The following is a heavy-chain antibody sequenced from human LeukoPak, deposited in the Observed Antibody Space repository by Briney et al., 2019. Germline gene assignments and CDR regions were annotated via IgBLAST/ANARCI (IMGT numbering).Heavy chain of an antibody. D-gene: IGHD5-12*01. V-gene: IGHV3-30*18. CDR1: GFAFSSYG. Sequence: AGSLRLSCAASGFAFSSYGMHWVRQAPGKGLEWVAVISYDGSNKYYADSVKGRFTISRDNSKNTLYLQMNSLRAEDTAVYYCAKNSNSGYDNNWFDPWGQGTLVTVSS. CDR3: AKNSNSGYDNNWFDP. CDR2: ISYDGSNK. J-gene: IGHJ5*02.